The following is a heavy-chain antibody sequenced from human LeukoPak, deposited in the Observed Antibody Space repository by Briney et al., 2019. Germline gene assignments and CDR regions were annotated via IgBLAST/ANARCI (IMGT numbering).Heavy chain of an antibody. CDR1: GGSISSYY. CDR3: ARGGGLNWNYATLPFDY. V-gene: IGHV4-59*12. D-gene: IGHD1-7*01. CDR2: IYYSGST. Sequence: PSETLSLTCTVSGGSISSYYWSWIRQPPGKGLEWIGYIYYSGSTNYNPSLKSRVTISVDTSKNQFSLKLSSVTAADTAVYYCARGGGLNWNYATLPFDYWGQGTLVTVSS. J-gene: IGHJ4*02.